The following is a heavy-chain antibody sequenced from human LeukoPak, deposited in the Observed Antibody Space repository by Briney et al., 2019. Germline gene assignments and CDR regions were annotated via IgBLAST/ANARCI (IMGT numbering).Heavy chain of an antibody. CDR3: ARIKGLGSGWAYFDY. CDR1: GGSISSYY. J-gene: IGHJ4*02. D-gene: IGHD6-19*01. CDR2: IYYSGST. V-gene: IGHV4-59*01. Sequence: KPSETLSLTCTVSGGSISSYYWSWIRKPPGKGLEWIGYIYYSGSTNYNPSLKSRVTISVDTSKNQFSLKLSSVTAADTAVYYRARIKGLGSGWAYFDYWGQGTLVTVPT.